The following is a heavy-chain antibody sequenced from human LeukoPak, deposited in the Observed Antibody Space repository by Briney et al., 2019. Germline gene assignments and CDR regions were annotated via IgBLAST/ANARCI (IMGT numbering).Heavy chain of an antibody. Sequence: SETLSLTCAVSGGSISSSNWWSWVRQPPGKGLEWIGEIYHSGSTNYNPSLKSRVTISVDTSKNQFSLKLSSVTAADTAVYYCARGIAAASERAFDIWGQGTMVTVSS. CDR1: GGSISSSNW. J-gene: IGHJ3*02. CDR2: IYHSGST. V-gene: IGHV4-4*02. D-gene: IGHD6-13*01. CDR3: ARGIAAASERAFDI.